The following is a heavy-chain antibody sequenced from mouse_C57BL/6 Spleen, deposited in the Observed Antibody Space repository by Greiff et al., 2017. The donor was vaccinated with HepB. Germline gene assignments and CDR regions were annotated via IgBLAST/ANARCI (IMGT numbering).Heavy chain of an antibody. CDR2: IDPENGDT. Sequence: EVQLQESGAELVRPGASVKLSCTASGFNIKDDYMHWVKPRPEQGLEWIGWIDPENGDTEYASKFQGKATITADTSSHTAYLQLSSLTSEDTAFYYCTPHPYSNWGFAYWGQGTLVTVSA. J-gene: IGHJ3*01. CDR3: TPHPYSNWGFAY. D-gene: IGHD2-5*01. CDR1: GFNIKDDY. V-gene: IGHV14-4*01.